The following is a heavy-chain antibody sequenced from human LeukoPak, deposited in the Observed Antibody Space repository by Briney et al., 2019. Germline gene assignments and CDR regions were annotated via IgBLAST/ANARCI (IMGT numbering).Heavy chain of an antibody. J-gene: IGHJ4*02. CDR2: IKQDGNEK. CDR1: GFTFRTYW. Sequence: GGSLRLSYAASGFTFRTYWMSWVRQAPGKGLEGVANIKQDGNEKYYVDSVKGRFTISRDNAKNSLDLQMNSLRAEDTAVYYCARDTLGEGEDANYAVYYFDYWGQGTPVTVSS. CDR3: ARDTLGEGEDANYAVYYFDY. V-gene: IGHV3-7*01. D-gene: IGHD4/OR15-4a*01.